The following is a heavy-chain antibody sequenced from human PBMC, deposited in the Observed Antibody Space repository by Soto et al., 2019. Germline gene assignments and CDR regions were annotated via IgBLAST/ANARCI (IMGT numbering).Heavy chain of an antibody. CDR2: IYYSGST. CDR1: GGSISSSSYY. D-gene: IGHD6-13*01. Sequence: SETLSLTCTVSGGSISSSSYYWGWIRQPPGKGLKWIGSIYYSGSTYYNPSLKSRVTISVDTSKNQFSLKLSSVTAADTAVYYCAMNPGAAGMSYWGQGTLVTVSS. V-gene: IGHV4-39*01. J-gene: IGHJ4*02. CDR3: AMNPGAAGMSY.